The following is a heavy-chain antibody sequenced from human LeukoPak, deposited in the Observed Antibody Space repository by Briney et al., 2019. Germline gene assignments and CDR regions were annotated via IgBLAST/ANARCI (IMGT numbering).Heavy chain of an antibody. D-gene: IGHD3-22*01. Sequence: GASVKVSCKASGYTFTSYGISWVRQAPGQGLEWMRWISAYNGNTNYAQKLQGRVTMTTDTSTSTAYMELRSLRSDDTAVYYCARDGRYYYDSSGYYLFDYWGQGTLVTVSS. CDR2: ISAYNGNT. J-gene: IGHJ4*02. V-gene: IGHV1-18*01. CDR1: GYTFTSYG. CDR3: ARDGRYYYDSSGYYLFDY.